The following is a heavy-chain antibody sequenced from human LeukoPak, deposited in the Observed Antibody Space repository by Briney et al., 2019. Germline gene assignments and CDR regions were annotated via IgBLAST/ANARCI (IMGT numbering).Heavy chain of an antibody. Sequence: PGGSLRLSCAASGFTFRSHGMNWVRQAPGKGLEWVAGINPDGSQSYYIDAVKGRFTISRDNSKNTLYLQMNSLRVEDTAMYYCATAGYSSGWFDYWGQGTLVTVSS. CDR3: ATAGYSSGWFDY. J-gene: IGHJ4*02. V-gene: IGHV3-33*01. CDR2: INPDGSQS. D-gene: IGHD6-19*01. CDR1: GFTFRSHG.